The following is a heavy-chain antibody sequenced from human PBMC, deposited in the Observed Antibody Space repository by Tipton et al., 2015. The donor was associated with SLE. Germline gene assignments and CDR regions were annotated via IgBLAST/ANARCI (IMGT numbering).Heavy chain of an antibody. CDR1: GGSISGYY. CDR2: IYYSGST. Sequence: TLSLTCTVSGGSISGYYWSWIRQPPGKGLEWIGYIYYSGSTKYTPSLKSRVTISVDTSETQLSLKLTFVTAADTALYYCARGVAHYYDSGSFDIWGQGTMVTVSS. V-gene: IGHV4-59*12. J-gene: IGHJ3*02. CDR3: ARGVAHYYDSGSFDI. D-gene: IGHD3-22*01.